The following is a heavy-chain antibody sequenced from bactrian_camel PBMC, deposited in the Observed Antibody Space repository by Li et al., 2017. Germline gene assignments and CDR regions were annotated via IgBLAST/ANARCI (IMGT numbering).Heavy chain of an antibody. CDR1: RDIKTLND. V-gene: IGHV3S53*01. CDR3: AVGGDLRTIGYYIDYLGTCNFAH. CDR2: IFRDGGT. D-gene: IGHD4*01. J-gene: IGHJ4*01. Sequence: HVQLVESGGGSVQAGGSLRLSCAASRDIKTLNDMGWFRQAPNKEREGIAHIFRDGGTTYASSVEGRFTLSRDNAKTTLDLQMNSLKPEDTAVYYCAVGGDLRTIGYYIDYLGTCNFAHWGQGTQVTVS.